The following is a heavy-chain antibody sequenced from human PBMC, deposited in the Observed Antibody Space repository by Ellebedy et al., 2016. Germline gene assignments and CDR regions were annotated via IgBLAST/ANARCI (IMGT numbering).Heavy chain of an antibody. CDR3: ARDPGIQLQDYYYYYGMDV. D-gene: IGHD5-18*01. J-gene: IGHJ6*02. V-gene: IGHV1-3*01. CDR2: INAGNGNT. CDR1: GYTFTSYA. Sequence: ASVKVSCKASGYTFTSYAMHWVRQAPGQRLQWMGWINAGNGNTRYSQKFQGRVTITRDTSASTAYMELSSLRSEDTAVYYCARDPGIQLQDYYYYYGMDVWGQGTTVTVSS.